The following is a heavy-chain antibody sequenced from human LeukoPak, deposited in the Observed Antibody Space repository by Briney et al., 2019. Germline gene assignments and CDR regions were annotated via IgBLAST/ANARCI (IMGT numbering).Heavy chain of an antibody. D-gene: IGHD1-26*01. Sequence: GGSLRLSCAASGFTFSNYWMSWVRQAPGKGLERVANIKQDGSEKYYVDSVKGRFTISRDNAKNSLYLQMNSLRAEDTAVYYCARDKIVGATKFDYWGQGTLVTVSS. CDR3: ARDKIVGATKFDY. V-gene: IGHV3-7*01. CDR1: GFTFSNYW. J-gene: IGHJ4*02. CDR2: IKQDGSEK.